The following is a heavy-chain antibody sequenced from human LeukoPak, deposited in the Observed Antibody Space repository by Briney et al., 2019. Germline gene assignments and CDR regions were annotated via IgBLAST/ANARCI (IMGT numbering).Heavy chain of an antibody. Sequence: QTGGSLRLSCAASGFTFGSYWMHWVRQAPGKGLVWVSRINSDGSTTNYADYVKGRFTISRDNAKNTLYLQMNSLRAEDTAVYYCARRSSGSPPYYFDYWGQGTLVTVSS. V-gene: IGHV3-74*01. CDR3: ARRSSGSPPYYFDY. D-gene: IGHD1-26*01. CDR1: GFTFGSYW. CDR2: INSDGSTT. J-gene: IGHJ4*02.